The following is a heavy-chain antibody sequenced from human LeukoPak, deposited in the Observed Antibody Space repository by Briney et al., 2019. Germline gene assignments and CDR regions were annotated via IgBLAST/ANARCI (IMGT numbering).Heavy chain of an antibody. CDR3: GKDLRGAIRGEFDY. Sequence: PGGSLRLSCAASGFTFSSYAMSWVRQAPGKGLEWVAAMRGSGGNTYYADSVKGRFTIVRDNSKNTLYLQMNSMRGEDTAVVFCGKDLRGAIRGEFDYWGEGTLVTVSS. CDR2: MRGSGGNT. V-gene: IGHV3-23*01. CDR1: GFTFSSYA. D-gene: IGHD3-10*01. J-gene: IGHJ4*02.